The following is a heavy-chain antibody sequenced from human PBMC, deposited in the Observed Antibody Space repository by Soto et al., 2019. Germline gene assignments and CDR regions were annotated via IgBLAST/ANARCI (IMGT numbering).Heavy chain of an antibody. CDR2: IWYDGSNK. CDR1: GFTFSSYG. J-gene: IGHJ5*02. Sequence: QVQLVESGGGVVQPGRSLRLSCAASGFTFSSYGMHWVRQAPGKGLEWVAVIWYDGSNKYYADSVKGRFTISRDNSKNTLYLQMNSLRAEDTAVYYCARDSSSWYSVEVGGVDPWGQGTLVTVSS. CDR3: ARDSSSWYSVEVGGVDP. V-gene: IGHV3-33*01. D-gene: IGHD6-13*01.